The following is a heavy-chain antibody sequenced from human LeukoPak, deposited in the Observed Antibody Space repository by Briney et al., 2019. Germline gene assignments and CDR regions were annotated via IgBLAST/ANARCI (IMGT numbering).Heavy chain of an antibody. J-gene: IGHJ4*02. D-gene: IGHD3-22*01. CDR2: IKSKTDGGTT. V-gene: IGHV3-15*01. Sequence: PGGSLRLSCAASGFTVSSNYMSWVRQAPGKGLEWVGCIKSKTDGGTTDYAAPVKGRFTISRNDSKNTLYLQMNSLETEDTALYYCTNEVTMIAEWGQGTLVTVSS. CDR1: GFTVSSNY. CDR3: TNEVTMIAE.